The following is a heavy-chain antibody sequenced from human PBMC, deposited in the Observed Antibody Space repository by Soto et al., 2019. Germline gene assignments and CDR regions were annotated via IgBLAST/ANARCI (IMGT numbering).Heavy chain of an antibody. CDR1: GGSISSSSYY. CDR2: IYYSGST. Sequence: SETLSLTCTVSGGSISSSSYYWCWIRQPPGKGLEWIGSIYYSGSTYYNPSLKSRVTISVDTSKNQFSLKLSSVTAADTAVYYCASGMATIPYYYYGMDVWGQGTTVTVSS. D-gene: IGHD5-12*01. V-gene: IGHV4-39*01. CDR3: ASGMATIPYYYYGMDV. J-gene: IGHJ6*02.